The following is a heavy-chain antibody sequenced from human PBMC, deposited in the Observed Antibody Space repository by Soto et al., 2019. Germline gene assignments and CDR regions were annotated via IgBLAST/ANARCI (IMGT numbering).Heavy chain of an antibody. CDR2: VSGSLDSA. CDR3: AKDSGLPGDFRILIHAFDI. V-gene: IGHV3-23*01. CDR1: GFTFRDYA. D-gene: IGHD3-10*01. J-gene: IGHJ3*02. Sequence: GGSLRLSCEVSGFTFRDYAMSWVRQAPGKGLEWVSTVSGSLDSAYYSDAVKGRFTVSRDHSRNVLYLQMDSLRAEDTGVYYCAKDSGLPGDFRILIHAFDIWGQGKLVTVSS.